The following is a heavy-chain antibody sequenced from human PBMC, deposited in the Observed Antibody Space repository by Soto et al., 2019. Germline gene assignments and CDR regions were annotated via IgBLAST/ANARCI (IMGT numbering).Heavy chain of an antibody. D-gene: IGHD4-17*01. Sequence: QLLESGGGLVQPGGFLRLSCEASGFSFSSYALSWVRQAPGKGLEWVSTFSAGGRAYYADSVKGRFTIAKDTSKNTLHLQASSLRAEDTAVYYCAKESMPEHYGDTLFDYWGQGTRVTVSS. V-gene: IGHV3-23*01. CDR3: AKESMPEHYGDTLFDY. CDR1: GFSFSSYA. CDR2: FSAGGRA. J-gene: IGHJ4*02.